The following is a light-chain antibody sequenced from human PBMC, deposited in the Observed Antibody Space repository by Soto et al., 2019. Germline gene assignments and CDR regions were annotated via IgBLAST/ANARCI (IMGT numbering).Light chain of an antibody. Sequence: QSVLTQPRSVSGSPGQSVTISCTGTSSDVGGYNYVSWYQQHPGKAPKLMIYDVSKRPSGVPDRFSGSKSGNTASLTISGLQGEDEADYYCCAYAGSQYVFGRGTKVTVL. V-gene: IGLV2-11*01. CDR2: DVS. J-gene: IGLJ1*01. CDR3: CAYAGSQYV. CDR1: SSDVGGYNY.